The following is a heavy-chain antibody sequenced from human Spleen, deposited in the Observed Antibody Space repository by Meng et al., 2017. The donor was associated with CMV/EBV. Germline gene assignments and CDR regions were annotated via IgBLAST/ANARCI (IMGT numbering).Heavy chain of an antibody. CDR1: GFTFSSYS. CDR3: AKDRLYSSPRTTFQS. J-gene: IGHJ1*01. D-gene: IGHD6-19*01. CDR2: ISSSSSYI. V-gene: IGHV3-21*04. Sequence: GGSLRLSCAASGFTFSSYSMNWVRQAPGKGLEWVSSISSSSSYIYYADSVKGRFTISRDNSKNTLFLQMNSLRAEDTAIYYCAKDRLYSSPRTTFQSWGQGTLVTVSS.